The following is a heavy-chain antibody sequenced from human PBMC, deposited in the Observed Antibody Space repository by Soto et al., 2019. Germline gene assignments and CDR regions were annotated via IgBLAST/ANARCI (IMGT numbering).Heavy chain of an antibody. V-gene: IGHV3-30-3*01. D-gene: IGHD5-18*01. CDR2: ISYDGSNK. CDR1: GFTFSSYA. J-gene: IGHJ6*02. CDR3: ARDGLTGYSLPRYYGMDV. Sequence: GCAFRLSGAASGFTFSSYAMHWVRQAPGKGLEWVAVISYDGSNKYYADSVKGRFTISRDNSKNTLYLQMNSLRAEGTAVYYCARDGLTGYSLPRYYGMDVWGQGTTVTVPS.